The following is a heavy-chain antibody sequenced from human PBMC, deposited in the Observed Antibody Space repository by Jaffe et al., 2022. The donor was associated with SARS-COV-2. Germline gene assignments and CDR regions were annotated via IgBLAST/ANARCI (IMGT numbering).Heavy chain of an antibody. Sequence: QVQLQESGPGLVKPSETLSLTCTVSGGSVSSGSYYWSWIRQPPGKGLEWIGYIYYTWSTNYNPSLKSRVTISVDTSKNQFSLRLSSVTAADTAVYYCARSDDTSGYYWVRWGQGTLVTVSS. V-gene: IGHV4-61*01. J-gene: IGHJ4*02. D-gene: IGHD3-22*01. CDR3: ARSDDTSGYYWVR. CDR1: GGSVSSGSYY. CDR2: IYYTWST.